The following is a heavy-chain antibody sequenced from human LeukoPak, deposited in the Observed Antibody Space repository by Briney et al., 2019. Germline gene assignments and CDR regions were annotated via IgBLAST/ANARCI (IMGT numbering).Heavy chain of an antibody. Sequence: ASVKVSCKASGYTFTSYYMHWVRQAPGQGLEWMGRINPNSGGTDYAQNFQGRVTMTRDTSISTAYMELSRLRSDDTAVYYCARGYCSGGTCYLVENWLDPWGQGTLVTVSS. J-gene: IGHJ5*02. D-gene: IGHD2-15*01. CDR3: ARGYCSGGTCYLVENWLDP. CDR2: INPNSGGT. CDR1: GYTFTSYY. V-gene: IGHV1-2*06.